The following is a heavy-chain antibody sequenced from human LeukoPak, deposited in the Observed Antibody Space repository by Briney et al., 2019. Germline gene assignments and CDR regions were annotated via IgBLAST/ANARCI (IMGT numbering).Heavy chain of an antibody. J-gene: IGHJ6*02. CDR2: IWYDGSNK. V-gene: IGHV3-33*01. Sequence: AGGSLRLSCAASGFTFSSYGMHWVRQAPGKGLEWVAVIWYDGSNKYYADSVKGRFTISRDNSKNTLYLQMNSLRAEDTAVYYCARGAYYGSGSYYYGMDVWGQGTTVTVSS. CDR1: GFTFSSYG. CDR3: ARGAYYGSGSYYYGMDV. D-gene: IGHD3-10*01.